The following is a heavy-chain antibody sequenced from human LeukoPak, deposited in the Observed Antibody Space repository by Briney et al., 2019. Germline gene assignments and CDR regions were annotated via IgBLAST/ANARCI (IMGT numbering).Heavy chain of an antibody. CDR3: AKGTTFDAFDM. V-gene: IGHV3-9*01. D-gene: IGHD3-16*01. J-gene: IGHJ3*02. CDR2: ISWNTGNI. CDR1: GFTFDNYA. Sequence: GGSLRLSCAAAGFTFDNYAMHWVRQAPGKGLEWVSRISWNTGNIDYADSVKGRFTISRDNAKNSLYLQMNSLRAEDTALYCCAKGTTFDAFDMWGQGTMVTVSS.